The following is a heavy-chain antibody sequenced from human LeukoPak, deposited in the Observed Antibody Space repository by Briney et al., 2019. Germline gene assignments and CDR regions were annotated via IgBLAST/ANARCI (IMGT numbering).Heavy chain of an antibody. CDR2: IFYSGST. CDR1: GGSISTSNYY. CDR3: ARVYGDYGLDLSLDY. V-gene: IGHV4-39*07. Sequence: SETLSLTCTVSGGSISTSNYYWGWIRQPPGKGLEWIGNIFYSGSTYYSPSLKSRVTISLDTSRNQFSLKLSSVTAADTAVYYCARVYGDYGLDLSLDYWGQGTLVTVSS. D-gene: IGHD4-17*01. J-gene: IGHJ4*02.